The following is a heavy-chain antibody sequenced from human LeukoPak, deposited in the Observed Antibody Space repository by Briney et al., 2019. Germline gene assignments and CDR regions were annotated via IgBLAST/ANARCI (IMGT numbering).Heavy chain of an antibody. V-gene: IGHV4-59*08. D-gene: IGHD2-2*01. Sequence: SETLSLTCTVSGGSISSYYWNWIRQPPGKGLEWIGYIYYSGSTNYSPSLKSRVTISVDTSKNQFSLKLSSVTAADTAVYYCARQPLVRGTTYGMDVWGQGTTVTVSS. CDR1: GGSISSYY. CDR2: IYYSGST. CDR3: ARQPLVRGTTYGMDV. J-gene: IGHJ6*02.